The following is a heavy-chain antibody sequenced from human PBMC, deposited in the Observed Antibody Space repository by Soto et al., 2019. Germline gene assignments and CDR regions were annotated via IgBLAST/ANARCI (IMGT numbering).Heavy chain of an antibody. CDR1: GFTFSSYG. CDR3: AKSRGSGNNGMDV. J-gene: IGHJ6*02. D-gene: IGHD3-10*01. V-gene: IGHV3-30*18. Sequence: QVQLVESGGGVVQPGRSLRLSCAASGFTFSSYGMHWVRKAPGKGLEWVAVISYDGSTKYYADSVKGRFTISRDNSKNTLYLQMNSLRAEDTAVYYCAKSRGSGNNGMDVWGQGTTVTVSS. CDR2: ISYDGSTK.